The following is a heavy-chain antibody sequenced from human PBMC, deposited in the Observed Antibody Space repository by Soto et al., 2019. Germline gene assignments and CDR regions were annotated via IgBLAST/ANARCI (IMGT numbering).Heavy chain of an antibody. Sequence: QVQLVESGGGVVQPGRSLGLSCAASGFTFNTYGMHCVRQAPGKGLERVAAISYDGINTYYVDSVKGRFTISRDTSKNTLYVQKNSLTAEDTALYYCARSPQPTRGIHWYFDLWGRGILVTVSS. D-gene: IGHD1-26*01. CDR2: ISYDGINT. V-gene: IGHV3-30*03. CDR3: ARSPQPTRGIHWYFDL. CDR1: GFTFNTYG. J-gene: IGHJ2*01.